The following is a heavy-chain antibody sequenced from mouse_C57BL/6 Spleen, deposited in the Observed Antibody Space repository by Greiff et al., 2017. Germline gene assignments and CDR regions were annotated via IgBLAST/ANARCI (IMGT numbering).Heavy chain of an antibody. J-gene: IGHJ4*01. Sequence: QVQLQQPGAELVMPGASVKLSCKASGYTFTSYWMHWVKQRPGQGLEWIGEIDPSDSYTNYNQKFKGKSTLTVDKSSSTAYMQLSSLTSEDSAVYYCARRYYYGSSYMDYWGQGTSVTVSS. CDR1: GYTFTSYW. CDR3: ARRYYYGSSYMDY. CDR2: IDPSDSYT. V-gene: IGHV1-69*01. D-gene: IGHD1-1*01.